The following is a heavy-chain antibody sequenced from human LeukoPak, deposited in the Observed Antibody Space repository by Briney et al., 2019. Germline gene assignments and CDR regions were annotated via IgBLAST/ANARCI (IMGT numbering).Heavy chain of an antibody. J-gene: IGHJ4*02. Sequence: GGSLRLSCAASGFTFSSYEMNWVRQAPGKGLEWVSYISSSGSTIYYADSVKGRFTISGDNAKNSLYLQMSSLRAEDTAVYYCARGVVVVAANDYWGQGTLVTVSS. CDR1: GFTFSSYE. V-gene: IGHV3-48*03. D-gene: IGHD2-15*01. CDR3: ARGVVVVAANDY. CDR2: ISSSGSTI.